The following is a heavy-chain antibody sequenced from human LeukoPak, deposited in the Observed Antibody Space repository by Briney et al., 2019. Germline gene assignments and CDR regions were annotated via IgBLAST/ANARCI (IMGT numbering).Heavy chain of an antibody. CDR1: GYTFTSYY. CDR2: INPSGGST. CDR3: ARDWLFSYYYYYMDV. Sequence: GASVKVSCKASGYTFTSYYMHWVRQAPGQGLEWMGIINPSGGSTSYAQKFQGRVTMTRDMSMSTVYMELSSLRSEDTAVYYCARDWLFSYYYYYMDVWGKGTTVTVSS. V-gene: IGHV1-46*01. D-gene: IGHD6-19*01. J-gene: IGHJ6*03.